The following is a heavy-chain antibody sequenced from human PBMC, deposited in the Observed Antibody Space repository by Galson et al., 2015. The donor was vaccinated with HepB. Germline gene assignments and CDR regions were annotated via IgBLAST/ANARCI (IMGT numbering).Heavy chain of an antibody. J-gene: IGHJ4*02. V-gene: IGHV1-18*04. CDR2: ISAYNGNT. Sequence: SVKVSCKASGYTFTSYGISWVRQAPGQGLEWMGWISAYNGNTNYAQKLQGRVTMTTDTSTSTAYMELRSLRSDDTAVYYCARHGGLLWFGELLGFDYWGQGTLVTVSS. CDR1: GYTFTSYG. D-gene: IGHD3-10*01. CDR3: ARHGGLLWFGELLGFDY.